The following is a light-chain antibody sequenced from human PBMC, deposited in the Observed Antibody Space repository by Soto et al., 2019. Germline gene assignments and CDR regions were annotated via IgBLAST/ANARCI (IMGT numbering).Light chain of an antibody. Sequence: DIQMTQSPSTLSASVGDRVTITCRASQSINNWLAWYQQKPGKAPKLFIFKASTLESGVPSRFSGSGSGTEFTLSISSLQPDDFATYFCQQYGSFPRTFGQGTKVDIK. CDR1: QSINNW. CDR3: QQYGSFPRT. J-gene: IGKJ1*01. V-gene: IGKV1-5*03. CDR2: KAS.